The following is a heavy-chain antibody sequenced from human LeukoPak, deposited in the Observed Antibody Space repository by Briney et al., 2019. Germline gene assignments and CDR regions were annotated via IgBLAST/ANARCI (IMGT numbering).Heavy chain of an antibody. CDR2: IYTSGST. CDR1: GGSISSYY. V-gene: IGHV4-4*07. J-gene: IGHJ5*02. CDR3: ARGAQGCSSTSCYDWFDP. Sequence: SSETLSLTCTVSGGSISSYYWSWIRQPAGKGLEWIGRIYTSGSTNYNPSLKSRVTMSVDTSKNQFSLKLSSVTAADTAVFYCARGAQGCSSTSCYDWFDPWGQGTLVTVSS. D-gene: IGHD2-2*01.